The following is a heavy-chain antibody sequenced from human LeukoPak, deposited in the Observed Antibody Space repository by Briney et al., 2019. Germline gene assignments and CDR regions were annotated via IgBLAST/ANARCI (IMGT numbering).Heavy chain of an antibody. Sequence: GGSLRLSCAPSGFTFSTYAIIWVRQAPGKGLEWVSSISGSGATTYYSDTVKGRFTISRDNSKNTLHLQLSSLRVEDKATYFCARGRTGAGKYYLDYWGQGTLVTVSS. CDR2: ISGSGATT. V-gene: IGHV3-23*01. CDR3: ARGRTGAGKYYLDY. J-gene: IGHJ4*02. CDR1: GFTFSTYA. D-gene: IGHD3/OR15-3a*01.